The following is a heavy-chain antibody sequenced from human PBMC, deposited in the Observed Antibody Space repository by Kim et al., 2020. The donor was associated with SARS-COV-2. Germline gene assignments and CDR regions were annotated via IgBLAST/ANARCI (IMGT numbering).Heavy chain of an antibody. V-gene: IGHV4-34*01. Sequence: SETLSLTCAVYGGSFSGYYWSWIRQPPGKGLEGIGEFNHSGRTNSNPPLKSRVTIPVDTSKNQFSLKLTFVTAADAVLYFGARRWPNTTGWGGNFCGLWG. CDR3: ARRWPNTTGWGGNFCGL. CDR2: FNHSGRT. CDR1: GGSFSGYY. D-gene: IGHD3-10*01. J-gene: IGHJ2*01.